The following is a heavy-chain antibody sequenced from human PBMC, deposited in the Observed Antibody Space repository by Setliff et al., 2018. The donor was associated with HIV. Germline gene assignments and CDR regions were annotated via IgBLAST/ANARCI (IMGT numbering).Heavy chain of an antibody. CDR3: AKAAYSGTYLWEPATDL. CDR1: GDSITRGSYY. J-gene: IGHJ2*01. D-gene: IGHD1-26*01. CDR2: IYTSGKT. Sequence: SETLSLTCTVSGDSITRGSYYWSWIRQPAGKGLEWIGHIYTSGKTHYSPSLKSRITISADTSKNQLSLNLSSVTAADTAVYYCAKAAYSGTYLWEPATDLWGRGTLVTVSS. V-gene: IGHV4-61*09.